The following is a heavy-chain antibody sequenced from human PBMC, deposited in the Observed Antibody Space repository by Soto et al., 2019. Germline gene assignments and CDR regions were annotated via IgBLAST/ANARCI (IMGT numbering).Heavy chain of an antibody. CDR3: ARDNNWADN. CDR2: INAATGNT. CDR1: GYTFTTSA. J-gene: IGHJ5*02. V-gene: IGHV1-3*01. Sequence: QVQLVQSGAEVKKPGASVKVCCKASGYTFTTSAMHWVRQAPGQRLEWMGWINAATGNTKYSQKFQGRVTISRDTSATTAFMELSSLRSEDTAVYYCARDNNWADNWGQGTLVTVSS.